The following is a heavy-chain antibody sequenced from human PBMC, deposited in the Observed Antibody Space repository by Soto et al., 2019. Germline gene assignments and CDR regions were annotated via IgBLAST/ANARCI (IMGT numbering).Heavy chain of an antibody. Sequence: ASVKVSCKASGYTLTSYYWHWVRQAPGQGPEWMGIINPSGGITNDAQKFQDRVTMTSDTSTSTVYMELSSLRSEATAVYYCARVISTTRYYYYYGMDVWG. CDR2: INPSGGIT. V-gene: IGHV1-46*01. CDR1: GYTLTSYY. J-gene: IGHJ6*02. D-gene: IGHD1-26*01. CDR3: ARVISTTRYYYYYGMDV.